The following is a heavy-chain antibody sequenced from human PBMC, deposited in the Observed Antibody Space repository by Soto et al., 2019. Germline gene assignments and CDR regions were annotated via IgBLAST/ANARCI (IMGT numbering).Heavy chain of an antibody. CDR3: ATVVTAIPGDPYFDP. D-gene: IGHD2-21*02. CDR2: IVVGSGNT. J-gene: IGHJ5*02. Sequence: GASVKVSCKASGFTFTSSAVQWVRQARGQRLEWIGWIVVGSGNTNYAQKFQERVTITRDMSTSTAYMELSSLRSEDTAVYYCATVVTAIPGDPYFDPWGQGTLVTVSS. CDR1: GFTFTSSA. V-gene: IGHV1-58*01.